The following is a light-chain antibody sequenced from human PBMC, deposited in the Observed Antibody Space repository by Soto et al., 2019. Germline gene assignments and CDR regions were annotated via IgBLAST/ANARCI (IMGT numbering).Light chain of an antibody. V-gene: IGKV1-39*01. CDR2: AAS. CDR1: ETISTF. CDR3: QQSYDISPIT. Sequence: DIQMTQSPSSLSVSVGDRATMTCRASETISTFLNWYQVKPGKAPKLLIYAASTLQDGVPSRFSGSGSGTDFTLTINSLQPEDFASYYCQQSYDISPITFGQGTRLEI. J-gene: IGKJ5*01.